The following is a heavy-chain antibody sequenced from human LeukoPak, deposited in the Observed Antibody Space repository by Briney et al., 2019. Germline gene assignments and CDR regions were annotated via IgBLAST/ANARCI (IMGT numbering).Heavy chain of an antibody. CDR1: GYTFTSYD. J-gene: IGHJ6*02. D-gene: IGHD3-3*01. CDR2: MIPNSGFT. V-gene: IGHV1-8*01. CDR3: ARRYYDFWSGPAWFLRYYYYGMDV. Sequence: EASVKVSCKASGYTFTSYDINWVRQATGQGLEWMGWMIPNSGFTGYAQKFQGRVTMTRNTSISTAYMELSSLRSEDTAVYYCARRYYDFWSGPAWFLRYYYYGMDVWGQGTTVTVSS.